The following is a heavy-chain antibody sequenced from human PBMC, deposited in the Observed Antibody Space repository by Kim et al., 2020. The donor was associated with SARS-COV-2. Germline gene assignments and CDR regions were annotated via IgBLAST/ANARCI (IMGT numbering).Heavy chain of an antibody. J-gene: IGHJ4*02. Sequence: GTVKGRFTISRDNSKNTLYLQMNSLRAEDTAVYYCLPIVVVPAAKDYFDYWGQGTLVTVSS. V-gene: IGHV3-23*03. CDR3: LPIVVVPAAKDYFDY. D-gene: IGHD2-2*01.